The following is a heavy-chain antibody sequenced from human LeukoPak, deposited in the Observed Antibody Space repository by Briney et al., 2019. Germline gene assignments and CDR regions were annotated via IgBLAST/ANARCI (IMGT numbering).Heavy chain of an antibody. CDR2: IRYDGSNK. CDR3: ARDVGA. V-gene: IGHV3-30*02. D-gene: IGHD2-15*01. Sequence: GGSLRLSCAASGFTFSSYGMHWVRQAPGKGLEWVAFIRYDGSNKYFADFVKGRFTISRDNSKSTLYLQMSSLRAEDSAVYYCARDVGAWGQGTLVTVSS. J-gene: IGHJ5*02. CDR1: GFTFSSYG.